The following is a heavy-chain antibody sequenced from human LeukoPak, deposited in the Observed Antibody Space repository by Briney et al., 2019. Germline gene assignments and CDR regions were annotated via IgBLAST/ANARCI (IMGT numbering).Heavy chain of an antibody. CDR1: GFTFSDYY. Sequence: GGSLRLSCAASGFTFSDYYMSWIRQAPGKGLEWVSYISSSGSTIYYADSVKGRFTISRDNAKNSLYLQMNSLRAEDTAVYYCAKGCHYYDSSGYYCPSNFGYWGQGTLVTVSS. D-gene: IGHD3-22*01. CDR2: ISSSGSTI. CDR3: AKGCHYYDSSGYYCPSNFGY. V-gene: IGHV3-11*01. J-gene: IGHJ4*02.